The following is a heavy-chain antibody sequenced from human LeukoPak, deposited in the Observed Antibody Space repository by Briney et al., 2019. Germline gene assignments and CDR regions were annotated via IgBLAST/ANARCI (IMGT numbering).Heavy chain of an antibody. CDR2: IWYDGSSK. CDR1: GFTFSSYE. J-gene: IGHJ4*02. CDR3: AKISGKYYYDTSGYYYMGEDFDH. V-gene: IGHV3-30*02. D-gene: IGHD3-22*01. Sequence: PGGSLRLSCAASGFTFSSYEMNWVRQAPGKGLEWVSFIWYDGSSKDYADSVKGRFIISRDNSKNTVYLQMNSLKAEDTAVYYCAKISGKYYYDTSGYYYMGEDFDHWGQGTLAIVSS.